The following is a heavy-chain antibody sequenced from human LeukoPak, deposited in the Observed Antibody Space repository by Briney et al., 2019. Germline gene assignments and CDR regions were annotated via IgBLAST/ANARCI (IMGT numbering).Heavy chain of an antibody. J-gene: IGHJ1*01. V-gene: IGHV3-23*01. CDR3: AKDPGIAFAEYFQY. CDR2: ISGRATGI. CDR1: GFDFSSYA. Sequence: GGSLRLSCGASGFDFSSYAMSWVRQAPGKGLEWGSSISGRATGIFYADSVKGRFTISRDNSKNTLYLRMTTLRAEDTAVCYCAKDPGIAFAEYFQYWGQGTLVSVSS.